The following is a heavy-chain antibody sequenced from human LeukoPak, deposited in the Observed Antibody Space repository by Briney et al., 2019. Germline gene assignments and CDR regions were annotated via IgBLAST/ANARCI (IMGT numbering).Heavy chain of an antibody. V-gene: IGHV4-59*06. J-gene: IGHJ4*02. CDR1: GGSISSYY. D-gene: IGHD3-3*01. CDR2: IYYSGST. CDR3: ARGPTTSITIFGVV. Sequence: SETLSLTCTVSGGSISSYYWSWIRQPAGKGLEWIGYIYYSGSTYYNPSLKSRVTISVDTSKNQFSLKLSSVTAADTAVYCCARGPTTSITIFGVVWGQGTLVTVSS.